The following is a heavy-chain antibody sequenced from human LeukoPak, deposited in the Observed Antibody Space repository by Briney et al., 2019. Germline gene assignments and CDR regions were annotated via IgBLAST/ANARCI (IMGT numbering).Heavy chain of an antibody. D-gene: IGHD5-12*01. CDR1: GFTFSSYW. CDR2: IKQDGSEK. J-gene: IGHJ2*01. CDR3: ARYRRGYSGHASGFDL. V-gene: IGHV3-7*01. Sequence: GGSLRLSCAASGFTFSSYWMSWVRQAPGKGLEWVANIKQDGSEKYYVDSVRGRFTISRDNAKNSLYLQMNSLRAEDTAVYYCARYRRGYSGHASGFDLWGRGTLVTVSS.